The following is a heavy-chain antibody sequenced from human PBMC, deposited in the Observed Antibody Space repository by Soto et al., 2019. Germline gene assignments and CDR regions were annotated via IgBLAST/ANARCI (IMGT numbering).Heavy chain of an antibody. Sequence: GESLKISCXGSGYSFTSYWIGWVRQMPGKGLECMGIIYPGDSDTRYSPSFQGQVTISADKSISTAYLQWSSLKASDTAMYYCARTLTYYDFWSGPSAFDPWGQGTLVTVSS. J-gene: IGHJ5*02. CDR1: GYSFTSYW. CDR3: ARTLTYYDFWSGPSAFDP. CDR2: IYPGDSDT. V-gene: IGHV5-51*01. D-gene: IGHD3-3*01.